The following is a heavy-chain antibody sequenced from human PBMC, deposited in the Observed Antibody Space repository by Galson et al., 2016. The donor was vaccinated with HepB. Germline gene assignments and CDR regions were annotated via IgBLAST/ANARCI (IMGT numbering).Heavy chain of an antibody. J-gene: IGHJ4*02. CDR3: AKRRGVGATYFDY. CDR1: GFTFSNYG. V-gene: IGHV3-33*06. CDR2: IWYDGSNK. Sequence: SLRLSCAASGFTFSNYGMHWVRQAPGKGLEWVAVIWYDGSNKYYADSVEGRFTISRDNSKNTLYLQMNSLRAEDTAVYYCAKRRGVGATYFDYWGQGTLVTVSS. D-gene: IGHD1-26*01.